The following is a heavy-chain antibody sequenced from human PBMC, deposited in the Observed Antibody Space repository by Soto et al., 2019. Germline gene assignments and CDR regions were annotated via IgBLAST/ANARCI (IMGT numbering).Heavy chain of an antibody. CDR1: GFTFSSYW. CDR2: INSDGSST. D-gene: IGHD6-13*01. Sequence: PGGSLRLSCAASGFTFSSYWMHWVRQAPGRGLVWVSRINSDGSSTTYADSVEGRFTVSRDTAKNSLYLQMNSLRAEDTAVYYCARDRSSSWYGRGYHYYGIDVWGQGTTVTVSS. J-gene: IGHJ6*02. V-gene: IGHV3-74*01. CDR3: ARDRSSSWYGRGYHYYGIDV.